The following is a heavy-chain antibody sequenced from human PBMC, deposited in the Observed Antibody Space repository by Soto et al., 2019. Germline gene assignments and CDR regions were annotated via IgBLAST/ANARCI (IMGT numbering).Heavy chain of an antibody. D-gene: IGHD2-2*01. V-gene: IGHV1-18*01. CDR1: GYTFTSYG. CDR3: ARYCSSTSCYLGYYYGMDV. Sequence: ASVKVSCKASGYTFTSYGISWVRQAPGQGLEWMGWISAYNGNTNYAQKLQGRVTMTTDTSTSTAYMELRSLRSDDTAVYYCARYCSSTSCYLGYYYGMDVWGQGTTVTVSS. CDR2: ISAYNGNT. J-gene: IGHJ6*02.